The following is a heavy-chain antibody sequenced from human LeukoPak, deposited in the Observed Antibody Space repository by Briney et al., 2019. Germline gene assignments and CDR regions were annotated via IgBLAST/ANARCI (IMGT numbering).Heavy chain of an antibody. Sequence: GASVKVSCKASGYPFTSYYMHWVRQAPGQGLEWMIIIHPSGGSTSYAQKFQGSVTMTRDTSTSTVYMELSSLRSEDTAVYYCATLGATLDYWGQGTLVTVSS. D-gene: IGHD1-26*01. J-gene: IGHJ4*02. CDR3: ATLGATLDY. CDR1: GYPFTSYY. CDR2: IHPSGGST. V-gene: IGHV1-46*03.